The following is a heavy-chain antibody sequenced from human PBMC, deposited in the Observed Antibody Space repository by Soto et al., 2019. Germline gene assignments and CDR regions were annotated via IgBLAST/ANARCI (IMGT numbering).Heavy chain of an antibody. V-gene: IGHV3-21*01. CDR1: GFTFSSYS. CDR2: ISSSSSYI. CDR3: ASLVADIVVVPAALENYYYYYMDV. J-gene: IGHJ6*03. D-gene: IGHD2-2*01. Sequence: GGSLRLSCAASGFTFSSYSMNWVRQAPGKGLEWVSSISSSSSYIYYADSVKGRFTISRDNAKNSLYLQMNSLRAEDTAVYYCASLVADIVVVPAALENYYYYYMDVWGKGTTVTVSS.